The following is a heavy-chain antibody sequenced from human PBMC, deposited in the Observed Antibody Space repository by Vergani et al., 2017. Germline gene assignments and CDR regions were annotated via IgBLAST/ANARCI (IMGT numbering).Heavy chain of an antibody. J-gene: IGHJ4*02. CDR2: IYSGGST. V-gene: IGHV3-53*04. CDR1: GFTVSSNY. CDR3: AREEGYSSSSD. D-gene: IGHD6-6*01. Sequence: EVQLVESGGGLVQPGGSLRLSCAASGFTVSSNYMSWVRQAPGKGLEWVSVIYSGGSTYYADSVKGRFTISRHNSKNTLYLQMNSLRAEYTAVYYCAREEGYSSSSDWGQGTLVTVSS.